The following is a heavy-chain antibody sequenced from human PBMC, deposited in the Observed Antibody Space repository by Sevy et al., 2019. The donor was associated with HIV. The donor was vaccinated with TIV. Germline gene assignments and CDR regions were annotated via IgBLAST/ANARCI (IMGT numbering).Heavy chain of an antibody. CDR3: AKGGMQLWSCFDF. J-gene: IGHJ4*02. CDR1: GFDFREYA. D-gene: IGHD5-18*01. V-gene: IGHV3-30*18. CDR2: VSSDGTNT. Sequence: GGSLRLSCGASGFDFREYAMHWVRQAPGKGLEWVGAVSSDGTNTYYVDSVKGRFTISRDSSQNTLFLHMNSLRVEATAVYYCAKGGMQLWSCFDFWGQGTLVTVSS.